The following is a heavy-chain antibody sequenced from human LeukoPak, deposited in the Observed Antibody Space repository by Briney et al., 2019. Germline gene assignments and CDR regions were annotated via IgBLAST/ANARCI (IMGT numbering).Heavy chain of an antibody. CDR2: IYYSGST. CDR1: GGSISSGGYY. J-gene: IGHJ6*02. CDR3: ARAYVNCSSTSCYAESYYYYGMDV. D-gene: IGHD2-2*01. Sequence: SETLSLTCTVSGGSISSGGYYWSWIRQHPGKGLEWIGYIYYSGSTYYNPSLKSRVTISVDTSKNQFSLKLSSVTAADTAVYYCARAYVNCSSTSCYAESYYYYGMDVWGQGTTVTVSS. V-gene: IGHV4-31*03.